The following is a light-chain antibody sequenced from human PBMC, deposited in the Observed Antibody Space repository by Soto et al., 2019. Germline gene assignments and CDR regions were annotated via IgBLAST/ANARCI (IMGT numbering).Light chain of an antibody. CDR2: LGS. V-gene: IGKV2-28*01. CDR3: MQALQTPFT. J-gene: IGKJ2*01. Sequence: DIMMTQSPLSLPFTPGEPASISCRSSQSLLHSNGYNYLDWYLQKPGQSPQLLIYLGSNRASGVPDWFSGSGSGTDFTLKISRVEAEDVGVYYCMQALQTPFTFGQGTKLEIK. CDR1: QSLLHSNGYNY.